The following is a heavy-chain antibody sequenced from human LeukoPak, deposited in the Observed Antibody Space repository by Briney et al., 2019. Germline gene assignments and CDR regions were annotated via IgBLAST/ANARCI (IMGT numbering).Heavy chain of an antibody. V-gene: IGHV3-21*01. J-gene: IGHJ3*02. CDR3: ARPGAGIAARAGGAFVI. D-gene: IGHD6-6*01. CDR2: ISSSSSYI. CDR1: GFTFSSYS. Sequence: GGSLRLSCAASGFTFSSYSMNWVRQAPGKGLEWVSSISSSSSYIYYADSVKGRFTISRDNAKNSLYLQMNSLRAEDTAVYYCARPGAGIAARAGGAFVIWGQGTMVTVSS.